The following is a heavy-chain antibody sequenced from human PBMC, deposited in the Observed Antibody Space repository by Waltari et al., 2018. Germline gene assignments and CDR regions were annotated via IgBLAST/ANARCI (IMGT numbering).Heavy chain of an antibody. D-gene: IGHD3-10*01. V-gene: IGHV4-39*07. CDR2: IYYSGST. Sequence: QLQLQESGPGLVKPSETLSLTCTVSGGSISSSSYYWGWIRQPPGKVLEWIGSIYYSGSTYYNPSLQSRVTISGDTSKNQFSLKLSSVTAADTAVYYCARKPYYYGSGSYYNLDYWGQGTLVTVSS. CDR3: ARKPYYYGSGSYYNLDY. CDR1: GGSISSSSYY. J-gene: IGHJ4*02.